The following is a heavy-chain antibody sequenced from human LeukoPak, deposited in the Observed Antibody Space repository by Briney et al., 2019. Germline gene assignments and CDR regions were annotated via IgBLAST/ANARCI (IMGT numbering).Heavy chain of an antibody. V-gene: IGHV4-34*01. CDR2: INHSGST. Sequence: SETLSLTCAVYGGSFSGYYWSWMRQPPGKGLEWIGEINHSGSTNYNPSLKSRVTISVDTSKNQFSLKLSSVTAADTAVYYCARVRYYGSGKRGYYFDYWGQGTLVTVSS. CDR1: GGSFSGYY. D-gene: IGHD3-10*01. J-gene: IGHJ4*02. CDR3: ARVRYYGSGKRGYYFDY.